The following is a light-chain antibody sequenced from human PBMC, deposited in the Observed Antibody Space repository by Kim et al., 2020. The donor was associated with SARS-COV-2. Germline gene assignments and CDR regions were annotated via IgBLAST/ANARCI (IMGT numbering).Light chain of an antibody. CDR2: GAS. V-gene: IGKV3-20*01. CDR3: QQYGSSPWT. CDR1: QSVSSNY. Sequence: SPGERATLSCRASQSVSSNYLAWYQQKLGQAPSLLIYGASSRATGIPDRFSGSGSGTDFTLTISRLEPEDFAVYYCQQYGSSPWTFGQGTKVDIK. J-gene: IGKJ1*01.